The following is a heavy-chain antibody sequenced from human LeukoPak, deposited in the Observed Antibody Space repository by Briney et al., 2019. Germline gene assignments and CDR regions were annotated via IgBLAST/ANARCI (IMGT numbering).Heavy chain of an antibody. J-gene: IGHJ3*02. CDR1: GFTFSSYG. V-gene: IGHV3-30*18. D-gene: IGHD1-26*01. CDR2: ISYDGSNK. Sequence: PGRSLRLSCAASGFTFSSYGMHWVRQAPGKGLEWVAVISYDGSNKYYADSVKGRFTISRDNSKNTLYLQMNSLRAEDTAVYYCAKDLVGATGDDAFDIWGQGTMVTVSS. CDR3: AKDLVGATGDDAFDI.